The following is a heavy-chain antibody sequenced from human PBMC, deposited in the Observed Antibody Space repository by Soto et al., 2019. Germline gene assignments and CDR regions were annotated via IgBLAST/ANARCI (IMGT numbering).Heavy chain of an antibody. Sequence: SETLSLTCTVSGGSISSYYWSWIRQPPGKGLEWIGYIYYSGSTNYNPSLKSRVTISVDTSKNQFSLKLSSVTAADTAVYYCARVSGITIFGVPTPYFDYWGQGTLVTVSS. CDR3: ARVSGITIFGVPTPYFDY. CDR1: GGSISSYY. J-gene: IGHJ4*02. CDR2: IYYSGST. V-gene: IGHV4-59*12. D-gene: IGHD3-3*01.